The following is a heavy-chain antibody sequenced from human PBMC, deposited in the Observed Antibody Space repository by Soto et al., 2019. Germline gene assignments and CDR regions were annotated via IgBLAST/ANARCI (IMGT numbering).Heavy chain of an antibody. J-gene: IGHJ3*02. Sequence: QVQLQQWGAGLLKPSETLSLTCAVYGGSFSGYYWSWIRQPPGKGLEWIGEINHSGGTNYNPSLKSRVTISVDTSKNQFSLKLSSVTAADTAVYYCARVEMATTRGAFDIWGQGTMVTVSS. CDR3: ARVEMATTRGAFDI. CDR1: GGSFSGYY. D-gene: IGHD1-1*01. CDR2: INHSGGT. V-gene: IGHV4-34*01.